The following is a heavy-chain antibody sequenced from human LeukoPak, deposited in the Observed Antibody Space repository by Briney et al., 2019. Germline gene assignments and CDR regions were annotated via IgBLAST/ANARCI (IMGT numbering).Heavy chain of an antibody. Sequence: ASVKVSCKASGYTFTSYGISWVRQAPGQGLEWMGWISAYNGNTNYAQRLQGRVTMTTDTSTSTAYMELRSLRSDDTAVYYCARPIVAAGSNWFDPWGQGTLVTVSS. J-gene: IGHJ5*02. CDR1: GYTFTSYG. CDR2: ISAYNGNT. CDR3: ARPIVAAGSNWFDP. D-gene: IGHD6-13*01. V-gene: IGHV1-18*01.